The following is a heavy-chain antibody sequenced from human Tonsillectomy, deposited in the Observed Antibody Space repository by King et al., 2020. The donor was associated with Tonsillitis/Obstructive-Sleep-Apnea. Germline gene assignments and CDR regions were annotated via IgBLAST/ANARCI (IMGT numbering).Heavy chain of an antibody. CDR2: INTNTGIP. V-gene: IGHV7-4-1*02. Sequence: VQLVESGSELKKPGASVKVSCKASGYTFTTYAMNWVRQAPGQGLEWIGWINTNTGIPTYAQGFTGRFVFSLDTSVSTAYLPISSLKAEDTAVYYCAREVVVVPATYGWFDPWGQGTLVTVSS. CDR1: GYTFTTYA. J-gene: IGHJ5*02. CDR3: AREVVVVPATYGWFDP. D-gene: IGHD2-2*01.